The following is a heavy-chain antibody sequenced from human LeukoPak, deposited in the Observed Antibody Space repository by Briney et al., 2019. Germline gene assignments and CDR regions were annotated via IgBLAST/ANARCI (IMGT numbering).Heavy chain of an antibody. Sequence: PSETLSLTCTVSGVSITTHYWSWIRQPPGKGLGWIGYIHYSGVTNYNPSLKSRVTISIDTSKNQFSLKLSSVTAADTAVYFCARRDISSGIDYWGQGTLVTVSS. CDR2: IHYSGVT. CDR1: GVSITTHY. D-gene: IGHD3-22*01. J-gene: IGHJ4*02. V-gene: IGHV4-59*11. CDR3: ARRDISSGIDY.